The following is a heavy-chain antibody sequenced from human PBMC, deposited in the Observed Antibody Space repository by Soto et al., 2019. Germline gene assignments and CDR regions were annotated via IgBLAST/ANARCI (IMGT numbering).Heavy chain of an antibody. Sequence: SETLSLTCTVSGGSVNSGDYYWSWIRQPPGKGLEWIGYIYYNGNAYYNPSLETRLTISLDTSKNQFSLKLTSVTAADTAVYFCARSPSGPSCYSDYWGQGTLVTVSS. CDR1: GGSVNSGDYY. J-gene: IGHJ4*02. CDR2: IYYNGNA. CDR3: ARSPSGPSCYSDY. V-gene: IGHV4-30-4*01. D-gene: IGHD2-15*01.